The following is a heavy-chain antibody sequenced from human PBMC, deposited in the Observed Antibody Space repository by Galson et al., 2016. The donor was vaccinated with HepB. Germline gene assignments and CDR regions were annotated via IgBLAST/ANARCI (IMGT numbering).Heavy chain of an antibody. CDR1: GFSFGDYA. CDR3: TRIDGVTGAFDY. V-gene: IGHV3-49*04. Sequence: SLRLSCAASGFSFGDYAMNWVRQAPGKGLEWVSFIRSKAFGGATEYAASARGRFTISRDDSKGIVYLQMRSLKTDDSAVYYCTRIDGVTGAFDYWGQGTLVTVSS. D-gene: IGHD3-10*01. J-gene: IGHJ4*02. CDR2: IRSKAFGGAT.